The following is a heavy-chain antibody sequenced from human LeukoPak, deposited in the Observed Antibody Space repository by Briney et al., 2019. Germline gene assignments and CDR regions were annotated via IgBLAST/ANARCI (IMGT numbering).Heavy chain of an antibody. V-gene: IGHV3-21*01. CDR3: ARAPPGCSGGSCYSPNSTDDYWYFDL. CDR2: ISSSSSYI. D-gene: IGHD2-15*01. CDR1: GFTFSSYS. J-gene: IGHJ2*01. Sequence: PGGSLRLSCAASGFTFSSYSMNWVRQAPGKGLEWVSSISSSSSYIYYADSVKGRFTISRDNAKNSLYLQMNSLRAEDTAVYYCARAPPGCSGGSCYSPNSTDDYWYFDLWGRGTLVTVSS.